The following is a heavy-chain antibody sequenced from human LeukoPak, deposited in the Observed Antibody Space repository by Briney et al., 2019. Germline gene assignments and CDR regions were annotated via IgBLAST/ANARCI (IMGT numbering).Heavy chain of an antibody. V-gene: IGHV3-30-3*01. D-gene: IGHD1-26*01. CDR3: ARDTEWELFDY. CDR2: ISYDGSNK. Sequence: GGSLRLSCAASGFTFSSYAMPWVRQAPGKGLEWVAVISYDGSNKYYADSVKGRFTISRDNSKNTLYLQMNSLRAEDTAVYYCARDTEWELFDYWGQGTLVTVSS. CDR1: GFTFSSYA. J-gene: IGHJ4*02.